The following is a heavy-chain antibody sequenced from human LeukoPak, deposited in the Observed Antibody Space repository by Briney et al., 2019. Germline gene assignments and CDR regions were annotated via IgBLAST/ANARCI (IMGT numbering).Heavy chain of an antibody. Sequence: VASVKVSCKASGYTFTGYYMHWVRQAPGRGLEWMGWINPNSGGTNYAQKFQVRGTMTRDTSISTAYMELSRLRSDDTAVYYCARSAESSSWVEFDYWGQGTLVTVSS. CDR2: INPNSGGT. CDR1: GYTFTGYY. D-gene: IGHD6-13*01. J-gene: IGHJ4*02. V-gene: IGHV1-2*02. CDR3: ARSAESSSWVEFDY.